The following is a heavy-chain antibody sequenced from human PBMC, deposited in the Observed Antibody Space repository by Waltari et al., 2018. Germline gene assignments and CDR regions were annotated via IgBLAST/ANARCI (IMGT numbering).Heavy chain of an antibody. CDR2: ISSDSKYI. CDR3: ATGGWGFYFDY. Sequence: EVQLVESGGGLVKPGGSLRLSCVASQFSISTYNMNWVRQAPGKGLGWVASISSDSKYIHYADSVKGRFTIARDNAKNSLYLQMNSLRAEDTAVYYCATGGWGFYFDYWGQGTLVTVSS. CDR1: QFSISTYN. J-gene: IGHJ4*02. D-gene: IGHD7-27*01. V-gene: IGHV3-21*01.